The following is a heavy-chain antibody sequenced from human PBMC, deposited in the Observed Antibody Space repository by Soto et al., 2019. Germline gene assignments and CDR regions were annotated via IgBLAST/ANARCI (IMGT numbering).Heavy chain of an antibody. Sequence: GASVKVSCKASGYTFTGYYMHWVRQAPGQGLEWMGWINPNSGGTNYAQKFQGWVTMTRDTSISTAYMELSRLRSDDTAVYYCARDRVGADSDAYDIWDQGKMVTVSS. CDR1: GYTFTGYY. V-gene: IGHV1-2*04. D-gene: IGHD1-26*01. CDR2: INPNSGGT. J-gene: IGHJ3*02. CDR3: ARDRVGADSDAYDI.